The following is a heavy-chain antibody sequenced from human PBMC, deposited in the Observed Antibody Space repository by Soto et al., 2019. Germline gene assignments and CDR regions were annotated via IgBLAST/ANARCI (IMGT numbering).Heavy chain of an antibody. Sequence: QVQLVQSGAEVKKPGASVKVSCKASGYTFTSYYMHWVRQAPGQGLEWMGIINPSGGSTSYAQKCQGRVTMTRDTSTSTVYMELSSLRSEDTAVYYCSQGGCSGGSCYPGGDYWGQGTLVTVSS. J-gene: IGHJ4*02. V-gene: IGHV1-46*01. CDR2: INPSGGST. CDR1: GYTFTSYY. D-gene: IGHD2-15*01. CDR3: SQGGCSGGSCYPGGDY.